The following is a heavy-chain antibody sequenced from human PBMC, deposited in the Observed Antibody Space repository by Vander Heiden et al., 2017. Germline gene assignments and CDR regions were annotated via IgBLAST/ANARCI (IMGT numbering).Heavy chain of an antibody. CDR2: IINSISYI. Sequence: EVQLVESGGGLVKPGGYLRVSCAASGFTFSSYSMHRVRRDAGKGRVWFTCIINSISYISYAASVKGRFTITSDNANNTLSLQMNSLRAEDTAVYYCASGDSSGYYTYAFDYWCQGTLVTVSS. CDR3: ASGDSSGYYTYAFDY. CDR1: GFTFSSYS. D-gene: IGHD3-22*01. V-gene: IGHV3-21*01. J-gene: IGHJ4*02.